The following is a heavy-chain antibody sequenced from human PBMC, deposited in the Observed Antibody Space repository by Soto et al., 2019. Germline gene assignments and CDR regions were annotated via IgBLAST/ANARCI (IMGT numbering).Heavy chain of an antibody. V-gene: IGHV3-66*01. CDR3: TRDPTTSIVTDY. J-gene: IGHJ4*02. CDR1: GITVITNY. Sequence: GGSLRLSCATSGITVITNYFSWVRQAPGQGLEWVSAIYSDGSTHYTDSVKGRFTISRDNSKDTVYIQMNTLRIEDTGVYYCTRDPTTSIVTDYWGQGTVVTVSS. CDR2: IYSDGST. D-gene: IGHD2-21*01.